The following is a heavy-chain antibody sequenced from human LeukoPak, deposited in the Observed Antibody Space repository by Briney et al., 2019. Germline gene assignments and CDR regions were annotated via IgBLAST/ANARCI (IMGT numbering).Heavy chain of an antibody. D-gene: IGHD2-15*01. V-gene: IGHV4-39*01. J-gene: IGHJ6*03. CDR3: ARLGYCSGGSCPHHGNNYYYYMDV. CDR2: IYYSGST. Sequence: SETLSLTCTVSGGSISSSSYYWGWIRQPPGKGLEWIGSIYYSGSTYYNPSLKSRVTISVDTSKNQFSLKLSSVTAADTAVYYCARLGYCSGGSCPHHGNNYYYYMDVWGKGTTVTVSS. CDR1: GGSISSSSYY.